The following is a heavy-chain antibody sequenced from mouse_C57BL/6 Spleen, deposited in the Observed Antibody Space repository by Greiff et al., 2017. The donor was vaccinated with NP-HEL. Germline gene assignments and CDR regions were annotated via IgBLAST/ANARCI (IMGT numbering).Heavy chain of an antibody. D-gene: IGHD2-14*01. CDR1: GYTFTDYY. J-gene: IGHJ4*01. Sequence: EVQLQQSGPELVKPGASVKISCKASGYTFTDYYMNWVKQSHGKSLEWIGDINPNNGGTSYNQKFKGKATLTVDKSSSTAYMELRSLTSEDSAVYYCARSNRDYYAMDYWGQGTSVTVSS. V-gene: IGHV1-26*01. CDR2: INPNNGGT. CDR3: ARSNRDYYAMDY.